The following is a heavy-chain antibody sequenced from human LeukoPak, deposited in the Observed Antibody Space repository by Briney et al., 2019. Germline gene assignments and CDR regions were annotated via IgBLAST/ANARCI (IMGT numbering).Heavy chain of an antibody. J-gene: IGHJ5*02. CDR3: GKEGGA. Sequence: GGSLRLSCAASGFRFSDFIMTWVRQAPGKGPDWVSAIGGRGGSTYYADSLGGRFTISRDNSKDMVYLQMNSLKVEDTATYYCGKEGGAWGQGTKVTVSS. V-gene: IGHV3-23*01. CDR1: GFRFSDFI. D-gene: IGHD3-16*01. CDR2: IGGRGGST.